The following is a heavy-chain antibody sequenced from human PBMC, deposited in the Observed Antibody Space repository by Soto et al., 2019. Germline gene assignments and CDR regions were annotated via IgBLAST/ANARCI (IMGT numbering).Heavy chain of an antibody. CDR1: GFIFSEST. CDR3: VKQAHGLDGVAFDY. D-gene: IGHD2-15*01. J-gene: IGHJ4*02. CDR2: VSTSGRST. V-gene: IGHV3-64D*06. Sequence: GGSLRLSCSASGFIFSESTIYWVRQVPGKGLEAISAVSTSGRSTYYVDSVKDRFTISRDNSKNTLFLQMGSLRPEDTAIYYCVKQAHGLDGVAFDYWGQGTQVTVSS.